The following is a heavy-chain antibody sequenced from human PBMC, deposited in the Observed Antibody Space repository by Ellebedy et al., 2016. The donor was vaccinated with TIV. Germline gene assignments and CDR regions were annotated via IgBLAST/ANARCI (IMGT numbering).Heavy chain of an antibody. CDR2: ISSSSSYI. J-gene: IGHJ2*01. D-gene: IGHD1-26*01. Sequence: GGSLRLXXAASGFTFSSYSMNWVRQAPGKGLEWVSSISSSSSYIYYADSVKGRFTISRDNAKNSLYLQMNSLRAEDTAVYYCARASGSYGDWYFDLWGRGTLVTVSS. V-gene: IGHV3-21*01. CDR1: GFTFSSYS. CDR3: ARASGSYGDWYFDL.